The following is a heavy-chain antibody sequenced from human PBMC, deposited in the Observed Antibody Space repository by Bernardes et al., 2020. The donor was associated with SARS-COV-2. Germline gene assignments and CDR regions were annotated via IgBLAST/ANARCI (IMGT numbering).Heavy chain of an antibody. Sequence: GGSLRLSCAASGFTVSSIYMSWVRQAPGKGLECVSFFYSGDSTYYADFVKGRFTISRDNAKNSLYLQMNSLRAEDRALYYCARVTRGSWSYGMDVWGQGTTVTVSS. D-gene: IGHD6-13*01. CDR1: GFTVSSIY. CDR3: ARVTRGSWSYGMDV. V-gene: IGHV3-66*01. CDR2: FYSGDST. J-gene: IGHJ6*02.